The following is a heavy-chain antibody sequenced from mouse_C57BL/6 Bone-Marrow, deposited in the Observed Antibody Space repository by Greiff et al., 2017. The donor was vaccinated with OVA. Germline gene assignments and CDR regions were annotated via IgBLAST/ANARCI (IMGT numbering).Heavy chain of an antibody. Sequence: QVQLQQPGAELVKLGASVKLSCKASGYTFTSYWMQWVKQRPGQGLEWIGEIDPSDSYTNYNQKFKGKATLTVDTSSSTAYMQLSSLTSEDSAVYYCARITTVPYWGQGTTLTVSS. D-gene: IGHD1-1*01. CDR1: GYTFTSYW. CDR3: ARITTVPY. CDR2: IDPSDSYT. J-gene: IGHJ2*01. V-gene: IGHV1-50*01.